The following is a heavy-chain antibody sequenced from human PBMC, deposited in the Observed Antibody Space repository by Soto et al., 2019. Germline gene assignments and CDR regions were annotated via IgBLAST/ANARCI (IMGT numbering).Heavy chain of an antibody. CDR1: RFTSGYHA. CDR3: VSWVSAHFDS. J-gene: IGHJ4*01. CDR2: NRSNGENT. Sequence: GGSLRLFCAASRFTSGYHAMNWVRQAPGKGLEWVSTNRSNGENTHYADSVKGRFIMSSDNSSNTVVLQMNSLRVEDTAIYYCVSWVSAHFDSWGQGTLVTVSS. V-gene: IGHV3-23*01. D-gene: IGHD6-13*01.